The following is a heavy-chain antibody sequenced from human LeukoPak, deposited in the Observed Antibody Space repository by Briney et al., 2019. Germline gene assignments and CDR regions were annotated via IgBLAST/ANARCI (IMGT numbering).Heavy chain of an antibody. CDR1: GGSFSGYY. CDR3: PRGIRSYYDSSGIHYFDY. Sequence: KPSETLSLTCAVYGGSFSGYYWSWIRQPPGKGREWVGEINHSGATNSNTSLKSRVTISVDTSKNQFSRKLRAVTAADTAVYYCPRGIRSYYDSSGIHYFDYWGQETLVTVPS. V-gene: IGHV4-34*01. D-gene: IGHD3-22*01. J-gene: IGHJ4*02. CDR2: INHSGAT.